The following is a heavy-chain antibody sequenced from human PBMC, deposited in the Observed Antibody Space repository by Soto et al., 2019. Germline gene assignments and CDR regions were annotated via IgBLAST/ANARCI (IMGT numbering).Heavy chain of an antibody. Sequence: QVQLVQSGAEVKKPGASVKVSCKASGYTFTDYYIHWVRQAPGQGLEWMGWIDPKSGGTHNAQKFQGWVTMTRDTSLTTFYMDLSRLTSDDTAIYYCARDPGRKESHWYFDFWGRGTLVTVSS. CDR1: GYTFTDYY. CDR2: IDPKSGGT. V-gene: IGHV1-2*04. CDR3: ARDPGRKESHWYFDF. J-gene: IGHJ2*01.